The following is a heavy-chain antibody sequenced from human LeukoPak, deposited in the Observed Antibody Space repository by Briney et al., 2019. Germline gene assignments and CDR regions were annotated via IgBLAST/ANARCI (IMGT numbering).Heavy chain of an antibody. CDR3: VREVKVAGSTWWFDP. CDR1: GFTFSTYN. V-gene: IGHV3-48*04. J-gene: IGHJ5*02. CDR2: IDTSGSSI. D-gene: IGHD2-2*01. Sequence: GGSLRLSCAASGFTFSTYNMNWVRQVPGMGLEWVSYIDTSGSSIYYADSVKGRFTISRDNARNSLYLQMNSLRVEDTAVYYCVREVKVAGSTWWFDPWGQGTLVTVSS.